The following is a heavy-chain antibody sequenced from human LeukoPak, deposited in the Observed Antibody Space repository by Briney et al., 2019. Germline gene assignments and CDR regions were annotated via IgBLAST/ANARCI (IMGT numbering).Heavy chain of an antibody. CDR2: INAYNGDT. D-gene: IGHD5-18*01. CDR1: NYTFTSYG. J-gene: IGHJ4*02. CDR3: ARDRFSRKKYSYGLHFDY. Sequence: ASVKVSCKASNYTFTSYGISWVRQAPGQGLEWMAWINAYNGDTNYAQKLQGRVTITADESTSTAYMELSSLRSEDTAVYYCARDRFSRKKYSYGLHFDYWGQGTLVTVSS. V-gene: IGHV1-18*01.